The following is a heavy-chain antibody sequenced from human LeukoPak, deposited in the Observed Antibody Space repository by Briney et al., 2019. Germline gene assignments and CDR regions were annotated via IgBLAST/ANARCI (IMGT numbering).Heavy chain of an antibody. V-gene: IGHV3-33*01. D-gene: IGHD2-2*01. CDR2: LWYDGSKK. CDR1: GFPFSTYG. J-gene: IGHJ4*02. Sequence: GRSLRLSCATSGFPFSTYGFHWVRQAPGKGLEWVAVLWYDGSKKYYADSVKGRLTISRDGSQNTLYPQMNSLRAEDTAVYYCARGHNYCSSTSCFFYFDYWGRGTLVTVSS. CDR3: ARGHNYCSSTSCFFYFDY.